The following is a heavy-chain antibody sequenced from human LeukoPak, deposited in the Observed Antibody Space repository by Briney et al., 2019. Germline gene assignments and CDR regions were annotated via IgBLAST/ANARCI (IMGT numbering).Heavy chain of an antibody. V-gene: IGHV3-11*01. J-gene: IGHJ6*02. Sequence: GGSLRLSCAASGFTFSDYYMSWIRQAPGKGREWVSFIGTSGSSIYYADSVKGRFTISRDNAKRSLYLQMNRLRAEDTAVYYCARDEVGATTRYYYYGMDVWGQGTTVTVSS. CDR1: GFTFSDYY. D-gene: IGHD1-26*01. CDR2: IGTSGSSI. CDR3: ARDEVGATTRYYYYGMDV.